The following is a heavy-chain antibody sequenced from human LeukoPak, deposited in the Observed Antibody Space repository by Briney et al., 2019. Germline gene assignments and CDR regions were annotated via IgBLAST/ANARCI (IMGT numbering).Heavy chain of an antibody. CDR1: AYTFSDYY. J-gene: IGHJ4*02. D-gene: IGHD4-23*01. Sequence: ASVKVSRKSSAYTFSDYYVHGVRQPRAQGLEWMGWFHPSSGGAGYAQKFRGRVIMTRDTSIATAYMQLTRLTSDDTAAYYCAIKRIHGNPFDYWGQGTLVTVSS. CDR2: FHPSSGGA. CDR3: AIKRIHGNPFDY. V-gene: IGHV1-2*02.